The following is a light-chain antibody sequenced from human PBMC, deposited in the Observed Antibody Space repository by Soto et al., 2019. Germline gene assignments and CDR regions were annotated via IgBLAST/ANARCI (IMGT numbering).Light chain of an antibody. V-gene: IGKV3-20*01. CDR2: GAA. CDR1: QSVSSSY. J-gene: IGKJ1*01. Sequence: EIVLTQSPGTLSLSPGERATLSCRASQSVSSSYLAWYQQKPGQAPRLLIYGAASMATGIPDRFSGRGSGTDFPLTISRLEPEDFAVYYWQQYGSSRTFGQGTKVEIK. CDR3: QQYGSSRT.